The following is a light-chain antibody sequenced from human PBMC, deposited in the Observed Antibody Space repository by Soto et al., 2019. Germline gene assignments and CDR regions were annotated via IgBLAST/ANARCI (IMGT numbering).Light chain of an antibody. J-gene: IGKJ1*01. Sequence: DIHMTQSPSTLSASVGYRFTITCRASQSIGSWLAWYQQKPGKAPKLLIYKASSLESGVPSRFSGSGSGTEFTLTIRSLQPDDFETYYCHQYNTYLWTFGQGTKVDIK. CDR2: KAS. V-gene: IGKV1-5*03. CDR3: HQYNTYLWT. CDR1: QSIGSW.